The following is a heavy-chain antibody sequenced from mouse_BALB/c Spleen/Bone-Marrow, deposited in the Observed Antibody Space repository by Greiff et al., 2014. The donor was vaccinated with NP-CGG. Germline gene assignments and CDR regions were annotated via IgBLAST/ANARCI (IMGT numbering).Heavy chain of an antibody. CDR2: IYPGNSEI. D-gene: IGHD2-12*01. V-gene: IGHV1-5*01. J-gene: IGHJ4*01. Sequence: EVQLQQSGTVLPRPGTSVRTSCKASGYSFTSYWMHWVKQRPGQGLEWIGAIYPGNSEISYNQKFKGKAKLTAVTSASTAYMELSSLTNEDSAVYYCTIYRYDEDAMDYWGQGTSVTVSS. CDR1: GYSFTSYW. CDR3: TIYRYDEDAMDY.